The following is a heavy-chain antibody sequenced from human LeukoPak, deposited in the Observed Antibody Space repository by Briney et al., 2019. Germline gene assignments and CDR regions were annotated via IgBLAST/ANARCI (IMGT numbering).Heavy chain of an antibody. CDR2: IYYSGST. CDR1: GGSISSSSYY. D-gene: IGHD3-10*01. J-gene: IGHJ4*02. CDR3: ARLHRNYGSGSYYNPPDY. Sequence: SETLSLTCTVSGGSISSSSYYWGWIRQPPGKGLEWIGSIYYSGSTYYNPSLKSRVTISVDTSKNQFSLKLSSVTAADTAVYYCARLHRNYGSGSYYNPPDYWGQGTLVTVSS. V-gene: IGHV4-39*01.